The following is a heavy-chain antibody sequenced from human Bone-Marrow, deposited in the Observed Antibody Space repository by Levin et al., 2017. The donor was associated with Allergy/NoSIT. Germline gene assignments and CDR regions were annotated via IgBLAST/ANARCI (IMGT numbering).Heavy chain of an antibody. V-gene: IGHV5-51*01. CDR2: IYPGDSDT. D-gene: IGHD3-10*01. CDR1: GYSLIGHW. CDR3: AKSPANYFGSGSSRTRYFGD. J-gene: IGHJ4*02. Sequence: ASVKVSCNYGYSLIGHWIGWVRQMPGKGLEWMGIIYPGDSDTRYSPPFQGQVTISADKSISTAYLQWSSLKASDTAIYYCAKSPANYFGSGSSRTRYFGDWGQGTLVTVSS.